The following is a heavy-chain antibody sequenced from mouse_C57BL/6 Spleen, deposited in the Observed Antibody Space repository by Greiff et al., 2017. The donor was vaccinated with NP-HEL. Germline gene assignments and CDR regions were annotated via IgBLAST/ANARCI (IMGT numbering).Heavy chain of an antibody. CDR2: IDPSDSYT. J-gene: IGHJ3*01. CDR1: GYTFTSYW. Sequence: QVQLQQPGAELVKPGASVKLSCKASGYTFTSYWMQWVKQRPGQGLEWIGEIDPSDSYTNYNQKFKGKATLTVDTSSSTAYMQLSSLTSEDSAVYYCARKWPLVLFAYWGQGTLVTVSA. CDR3: ARKWPLVLFAY. D-gene: IGHD2-2*01. V-gene: IGHV1-50*01.